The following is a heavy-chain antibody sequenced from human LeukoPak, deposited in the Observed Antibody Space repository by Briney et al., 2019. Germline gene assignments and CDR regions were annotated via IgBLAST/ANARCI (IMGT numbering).Heavy chain of an antibody. CDR3: ARSAAGTYY. V-gene: IGHV3-21*01. J-gene: IGHJ4*02. Sequence: GGSLRLSCVAPGFTFSSYSMNWVRPAPGKGLEWVSSISSSSSYKYYTDSVKGRFTISRDNAKNSLYLQMNSLRAEDTAVYYCARSAAGTYYWGQGTLVTVSS. CDR1: GFTFSSYS. D-gene: IGHD1-1*01. CDR2: ISSSSSYK.